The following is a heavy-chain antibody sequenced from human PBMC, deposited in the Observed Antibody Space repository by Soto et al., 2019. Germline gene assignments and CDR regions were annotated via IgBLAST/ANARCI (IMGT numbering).Heavy chain of an antibody. CDR3: ARGLEMATITNYYYGMDV. CDR1: GGTFSSYA. J-gene: IGHJ6*02. Sequence: ASVKVSFKASGGTFSSYAISWVRQAPGQGLEWMGGIIPIFGTANYAQKFQGRVTITADESTSTAYMELSSLRSEDTAVYYCARGLEMATITNYYYGMDVWGQGTTVTVSS. V-gene: IGHV1-69*13. D-gene: IGHD5-12*01. CDR2: IIPIFGTA.